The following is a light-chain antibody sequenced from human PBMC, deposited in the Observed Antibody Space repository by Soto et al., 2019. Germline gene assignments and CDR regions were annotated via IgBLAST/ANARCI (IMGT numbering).Light chain of an antibody. J-gene: IGKJ3*01. CDR1: QTVFSGY. Sequence: FPQSPGPLSLAPGERATLSCSASQTVFSGYLAWYQQKPGQAPRLLIYDTSNRATGIPDRFSGSGSGTDFTLTISRLEPEDFAVYYCQHYGRSPGLFTFGPGTKVDIK. V-gene: IGKV3-20*01. CDR3: QHYGRSPGLFT. CDR2: DTS.